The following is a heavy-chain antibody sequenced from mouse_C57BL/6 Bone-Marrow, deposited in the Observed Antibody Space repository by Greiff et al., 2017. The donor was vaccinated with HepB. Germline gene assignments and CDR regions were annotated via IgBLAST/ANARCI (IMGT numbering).Heavy chain of an antibody. V-gene: IGHV1-55*01. Sequence: QVQLQQPGAELEKPGASVKMSCKASGYTFTSYWITWVKQRPGQGLEWIGDIYPGSGSTNYNEKFKSKATLTVDTSSSTAYMQLSSLTSEDSAVYYCARYYYGSSYGYFDVWGTGTTVTVSS. J-gene: IGHJ1*03. D-gene: IGHD1-1*01. CDR2: IYPGSGST. CDR1: GYTFTSYW. CDR3: ARYYYGSSYGYFDV.